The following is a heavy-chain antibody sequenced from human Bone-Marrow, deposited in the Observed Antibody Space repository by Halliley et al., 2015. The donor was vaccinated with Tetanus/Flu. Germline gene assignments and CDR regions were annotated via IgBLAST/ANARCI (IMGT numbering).Heavy chain of an antibody. J-gene: IGHJ4*02. Sequence: WIGYISLSGTTKYNPPLMGRVPISVATSRNQFSLRLNTVTAADSAVYYCARSNYYDSSGHFDFWGQGTLVTVSS. CDR2: ISLSGTT. CDR3: ARSNYYDSSGHFDF. V-gene: IGHV4-59*01. D-gene: IGHD3-22*01.